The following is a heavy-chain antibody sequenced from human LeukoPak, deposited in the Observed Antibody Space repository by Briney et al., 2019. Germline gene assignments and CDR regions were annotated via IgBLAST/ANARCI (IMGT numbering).Heavy chain of an antibody. CDR2: ISSSGSTI. J-gene: IGHJ4*02. V-gene: IGHV3-48*03. CDR1: GFTFSSYE. Sequence: GGSLRLSCAASGFTFSSYEMNWVRQAPGKGLEWVSYISSSGSTIYYADSVKGRFTISRDNAKNSLYLQMNSLRAEDTAVYYCARGGGELQCFDCWGQGTLVTVSS. D-gene: IGHD1-7*01. CDR3: ARGGGELQCFDC.